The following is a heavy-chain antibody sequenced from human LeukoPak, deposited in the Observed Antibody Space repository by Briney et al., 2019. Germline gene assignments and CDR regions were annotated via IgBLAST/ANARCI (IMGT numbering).Heavy chain of an antibody. CDR3: ARESYDSSGYHYGGGFDY. Sequence: GGSLRLSRAASGFTFSSYWIHWVRQAPGKGLVWVSRIYSDATYYADSVKGRFTISRDNAKNTLYLQMNSLRAEDTAVYYCARESYDSSGYHYGGGFDYWGQGTLVTVSS. V-gene: IGHV3-74*01. D-gene: IGHD3-22*01. CDR1: GFTFSSYW. J-gene: IGHJ4*02. CDR2: IYSDAT.